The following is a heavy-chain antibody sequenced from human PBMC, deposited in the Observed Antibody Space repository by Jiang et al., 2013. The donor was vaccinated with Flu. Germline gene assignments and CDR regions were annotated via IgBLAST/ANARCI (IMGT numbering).Heavy chain of an antibody. V-gene: IGHV3-23*03. CDR1: GFAFSSYA. CDR2: IYSGGGT. Sequence: QLLESGGELIQPGGSLRLSCAASGFAFSSYAMNWVRQAPGKGLEWVSVIYSGGGTNYVDSVKGRFTISRDNAKNTVYLQMNSLRVEDTAVYYCARDSGSYSFQHWGQGTLVTVSS. D-gene: IGHD1-26*01. CDR3: ARDSGSYSFQH. J-gene: IGHJ1*01.